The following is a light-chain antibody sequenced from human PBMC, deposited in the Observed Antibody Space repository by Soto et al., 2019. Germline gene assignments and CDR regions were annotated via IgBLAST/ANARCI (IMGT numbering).Light chain of an antibody. J-gene: IGLJ2*01. Sequence: SALTQPASVSGAPVQSSTSACTATSSDVGGYNYVSWYQQHPGKAPKLMIDDVSNRPSGVSNRFCGSKSGNTASLTIYGRQHGDEADYYCSSYTSSGTPVVVCGGTKLTVL. CDR3: SSYTSSGTPVV. CDR1: SSDVGGYNY. V-gene: IGLV2-14*01. CDR2: DVS.